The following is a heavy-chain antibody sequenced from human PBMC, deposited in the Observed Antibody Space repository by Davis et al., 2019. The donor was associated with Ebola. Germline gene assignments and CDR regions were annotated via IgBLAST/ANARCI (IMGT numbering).Heavy chain of an antibody. V-gene: IGHV5-51*01. D-gene: IGHD3-22*01. CDR2: IYPTDSDT. CDR3: ARAPYYYDVSGFYVDY. Sequence: KVSCKGSGYTFSAYWIGWVRQMPGKGLEWMGIIYPTDSDTRYSPSFLGQVIFSADKSISTAYLQWSSLKASDTATYYCARAPYYYDVSGFYVDYWGRGTLVTVSS. J-gene: IGHJ4*02. CDR1: GYTFSAYW.